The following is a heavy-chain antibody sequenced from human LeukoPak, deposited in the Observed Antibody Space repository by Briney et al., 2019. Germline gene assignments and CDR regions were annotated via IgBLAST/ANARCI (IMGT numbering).Heavy chain of an antibody. Sequence: PSETLSLTCTVSGGSISSSSYYWGWIRQPPGKGLEWIGSIYYSGSTYYNPSLKSRVTISVDTSKNQFSLKLGSVTAADTAVYYCAGGYYGSGSQLTTFDYWGQGTLVTVSS. V-gene: IGHV4-39*01. J-gene: IGHJ4*02. CDR2: IYYSGST. CDR3: AGGYYGSGSQLTTFDY. CDR1: GGSISSSSYY. D-gene: IGHD3-10*01.